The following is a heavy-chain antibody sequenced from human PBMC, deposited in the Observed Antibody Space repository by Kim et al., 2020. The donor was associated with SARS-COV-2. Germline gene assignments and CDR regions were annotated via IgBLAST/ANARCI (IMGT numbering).Heavy chain of an antibody. CDR2: INPNSGGT. D-gene: IGHD3-10*01. CDR3: ARELPLAASRLVRGHHVGGNWFDP. Sequence: ASVKVSCKASGYTFTGYYMHWVRQAPGQGLEWMGWINPNSGGTNYAQKFQGWVTMTRDTSISTAYMELSRLRSDDTAVYYCARELPLAASRLVRGHHVGGNWFDPWGQGTLVTVSS. CDR1: GYTFTGYY. J-gene: IGHJ5*02. V-gene: IGHV1-2*04.